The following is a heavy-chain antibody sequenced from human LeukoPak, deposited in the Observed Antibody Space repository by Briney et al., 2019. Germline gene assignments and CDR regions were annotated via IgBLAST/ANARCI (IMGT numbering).Heavy chain of an antibody. J-gene: IGHJ4*02. CDR3: TRYDTVTYAQRSFDY. V-gene: IGHV3-23*01. Sequence: PGRSLRLSCAASGFIYSNYAMSWVRETPGKGLEWVSVITGNSDGINYADSVKGRFTVSRDNSKNTLYLQMSSLRAEDTAVYYCTRYDTVTYAQRSFDYWGQGTLVTVSS. CDR1: GFIYSNYA. D-gene: IGHD3-9*01. CDR2: ITGNSDGI.